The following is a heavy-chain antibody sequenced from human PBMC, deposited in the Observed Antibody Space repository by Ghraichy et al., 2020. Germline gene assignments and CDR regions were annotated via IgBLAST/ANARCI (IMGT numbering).Heavy chain of an antibody. CDR2: ISGSGGNR. CDR1: GFTFGSNA. J-gene: IGHJ5*02. D-gene: IGHD2-2*01. CDR3: TGAPGDRSTATCYAEGGWFDP. Sequence: GGSLRLSCAASGFTFGSNAMSWVRQAPGKGLEWVSPISGSGGNRHYADSVKGRFTISRDNSKTTVDLQMNSLRADDTAVYYCTGAPGDRSTATCYAEGGWFDPWGQGALVTTSS. V-gene: IGHV3-23*01.